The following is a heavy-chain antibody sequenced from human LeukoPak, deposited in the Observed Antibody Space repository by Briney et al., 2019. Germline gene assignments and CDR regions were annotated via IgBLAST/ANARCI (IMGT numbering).Heavy chain of an antibody. CDR2: ISSSGSTI. CDR1: GFTFSDYY. D-gene: IGHD6-13*01. CDR3: ARDGSSWDIYYGMDV. Sequence: PGGSLRLSCAASGFTFSDYYMSWIRQAPGKGLEWVSYISSSGSTIYYADSVKGRFTISRHNAKNSLYLQMNSLRAEDTAVYYCARDGSSWDIYYGMDVWGQETTVTVSS. V-gene: IGHV3-11*01. J-gene: IGHJ6*02.